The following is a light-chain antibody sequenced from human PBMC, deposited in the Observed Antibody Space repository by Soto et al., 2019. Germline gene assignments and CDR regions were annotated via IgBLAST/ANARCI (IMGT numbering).Light chain of an antibody. CDR2: EVS. J-gene: IGLJ1*01. CDR3: NSYASGNTRV. V-gene: IGLV2-14*01. Sequence: QSALTQPASVSGSPGQSITISCTGTSSDIGDYDYVSWYQQHPGKAPKLLISEVSNRPSGVSNRFSGSKSGNTASLTISGLQAEDEADYYCNSYASGNTRVFGTGNKVTVL. CDR1: SSDIGDYDY.